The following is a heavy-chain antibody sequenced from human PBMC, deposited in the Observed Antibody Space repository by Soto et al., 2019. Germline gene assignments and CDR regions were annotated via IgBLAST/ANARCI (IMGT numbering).Heavy chain of an antibody. J-gene: IGHJ2*01. CDR2: ISAYNGNT. V-gene: IGHV1-18*01. D-gene: IGHD3-3*01. Sequence: QVQLVQSGAEVKKPGASVKVSCKASGYTFTSYGISWVRQAPGQGLEWMGWISAYNGNTNYAQKLQGRVTMTTDTSTSTAYMERRSRRSDDTAVYYCARQYDFWSGYYFRAEKDWYFDLWGRGTLVTVSS. CDR1: GYTFTSYG. CDR3: ARQYDFWSGYYFRAEKDWYFDL.